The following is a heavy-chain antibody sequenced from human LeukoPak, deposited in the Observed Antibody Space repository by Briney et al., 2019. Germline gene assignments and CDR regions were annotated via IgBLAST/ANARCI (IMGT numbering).Heavy chain of an antibody. CDR2: ISYDGSNK. D-gene: IGHD2-2*01. CDR1: GFTFSSYA. CDR3: ARGLQLLMYGMDV. J-gene: IGHJ6*02. V-gene: IGHV3-30-3*01. Sequence: AGGSLRLSCAASGFTFSSYAMHWVRQAPGKGLEWVAVISYDGSNKYYADSVKGRFTISRDNSKNTLYLQMNSLRAEDTAVYYCARGLQLLMYGMDVWGQGTTVTVSS.